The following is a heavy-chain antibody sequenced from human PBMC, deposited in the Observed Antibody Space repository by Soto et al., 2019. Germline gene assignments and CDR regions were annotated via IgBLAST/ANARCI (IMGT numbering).Heavy chain of an antibody. CDR2: ISSSSSYI. J-gene: IGHJ5*02. V-gene: IGHV3-21*01. CDR3: ARDVGVPPRFDP. D-gene: IGHD2-2*01. Sequence: EVQLVESGGGLVKPGGSLRLSCAASGFTFSSYSMNWVRQAPGKGLEWVSSISSSSSYIYYADSVKGRFTISRDNAKNSLYLQMNSLRAEDTAVYYCARDVGVPPRFDPWGQGTLVTVSS. CDR1: GFTFSSYS.